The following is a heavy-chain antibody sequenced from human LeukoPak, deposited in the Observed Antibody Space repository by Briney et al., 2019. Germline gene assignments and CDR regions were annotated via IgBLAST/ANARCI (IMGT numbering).Heavy chain of an antibody. CDR1: GGSISSGSYY. CDR3: AKMRSAHTVPYYFDY. Sequence: PSETLSLTCTVSGGSISSGSYYWSWVRQPAGKGLEWVSAISGSGGSTYYADSVKGRFTISRDNSKNTLYLQMNSLRAEDTAVYYCAKMRSAHTVPYYFDYWGQGTLVTVSS. D-gene: IGHD3-16*01. V-gene: IGHV3-23*01. CDR2: ISGSGGST. J-gene: IGHJ4*02.